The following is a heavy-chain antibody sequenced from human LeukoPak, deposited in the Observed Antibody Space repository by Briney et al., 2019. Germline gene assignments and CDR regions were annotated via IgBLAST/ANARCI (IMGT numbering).Heavy chain of an antibody. CDR1: GFTFSSYW. Sequence: GGSLRLSCAASGFTFSSYWMSWVRQAPGKGLEWVANIKQDEGEKYYVDSVKGRFTISRDNAKNSLYLQMNSLRAEDTAVYYCARAFSGFGELEGTNWFDPWGQGTLVTVSS. CDR2: IKQDEGEK. J-gene: IGHJ5*02. D-gene: IGHD3-10*01. V-gene: IGHV3-7*01. CDR3: ARAFSGFGELEGTNWFDP.